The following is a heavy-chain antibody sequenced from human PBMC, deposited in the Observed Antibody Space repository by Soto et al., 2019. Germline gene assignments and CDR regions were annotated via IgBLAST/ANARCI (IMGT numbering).Heavy chain of an antibody. CDR3: ARFYGAGKVFDY. D-gene: IGHD3-16*01. CDR1: GYTFTSYA. J-gene: IGHJ4*02. Sequence: VASVKVSCKASGYTFTSYAMHWVRQAPGQRLEWMGWINAGNGNTKYSQKFQGRVTITRDTSASTAYMELSSLRSEDTAVYYCARFYGAGKVFDYWGQGTLVTVSS. CDR2: INAGNGNT. V-gene: IGHV1-3*01.